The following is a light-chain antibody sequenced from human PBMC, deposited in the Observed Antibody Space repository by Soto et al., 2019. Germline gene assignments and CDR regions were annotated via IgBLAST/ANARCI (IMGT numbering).Light chain of an antibody. CDR3: NSYTSNNTWV. CDR2: DVT. J-gene: IGLJ2*01. CDR1: SSDVGGYNH. Sequence: QSALTQPASVSGSPGQSITISCTGTSSDVGGYNHVSWYQQHPGKAPKLMIYDVTDRPSGVSNRFSGSKSGNTASLAISGLQAEDEADYYCNSYTSNNTWVFGGGTKLTVL. V-gene: IGLV2-14*03.